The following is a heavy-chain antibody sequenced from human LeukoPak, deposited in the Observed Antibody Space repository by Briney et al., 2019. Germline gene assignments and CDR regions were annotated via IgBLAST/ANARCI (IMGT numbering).Heavy chain of an antibody. CDR1: GYTFTSYG. J-gene: IGHJ4*02. CDR3: AREIFFDSSGYYQCYFDY. CDR2: IIPIFGTA. V-gene: IGHV1-69*13. Sequence: SVKVSCKASGYTFTSYGISWVRQAPGQGLEWMGGIIPIFGTANYAQKFQGRVTITADESTSTAYMELSSLRSEDTAVYYCAREIFFDSSGYYQCYFDYWGQGTLVTVSS. D-gene: IGHD3-22*01.